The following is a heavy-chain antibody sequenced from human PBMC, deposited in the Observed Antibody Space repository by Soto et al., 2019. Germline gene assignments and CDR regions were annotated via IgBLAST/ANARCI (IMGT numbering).Heavy chain of an antibody. V-gene: IGHV4-34*01. CDR3: ARGVPGYCSGGSCYPHFDY. CDR1: GGSFSGYY. D-gene: IGHD2-15*01. Sequence: TLSLTCAVYGGSFSGYYWSWIRQPPVKGLEWIGEINHSGSTNYNPSLKSRVTISVDTSKNQFSLKLSSVTAADTAVYYCARGVPGYCSGGSCYPHFDYWGQGTLVTVSS. CDR2: INHSGST. J-gene: IGHJ4*02.